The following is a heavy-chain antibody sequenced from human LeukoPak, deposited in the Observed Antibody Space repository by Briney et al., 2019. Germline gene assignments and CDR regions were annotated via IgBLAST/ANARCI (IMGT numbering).Heavy chain of an antibody. D-gene: IGHD3-9*01. CDR2: TYYRSKWYN. Sequence: SQTLSLTCAISGDIVSSNSAGWNWIRLSPSRGLEWLGMTYYRSKWYNDYAVSVKSRITINPDTSKNQFSLQLNSVTAADTAVYYCATTRSDILTGYYLWGPMDVWGQGTTVTVSS. V-gene: IGHV6-1*01. J-gene: IGHJ6*02. CDR1: GDIVSSNSAG. CDR3: ATTRSDILTGYYLWGPMDV.